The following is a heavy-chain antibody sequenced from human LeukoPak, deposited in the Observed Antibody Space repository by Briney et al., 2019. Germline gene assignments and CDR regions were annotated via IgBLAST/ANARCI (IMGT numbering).Heavy chain of an antibody. CDR2: IYRGSTT. D-gene: IGHD2-2*02. CDR3: ARDQYCSSTSCYTIGWFDP. V-gene: IGHV3-66*01. J-gene: IGHJ5*02. Sequence: GGSLRLSCAASGFTVSSNYMSWVRQAPGKGLEWVSVIYRGSTTYYADSVKGRFTISRDNSKNTLYLQMNSLRAEDTAVYYCARDQYCSSTSCYTIGWFDPWGQGTLVTVSP. CDR1: GFTVSSNY.